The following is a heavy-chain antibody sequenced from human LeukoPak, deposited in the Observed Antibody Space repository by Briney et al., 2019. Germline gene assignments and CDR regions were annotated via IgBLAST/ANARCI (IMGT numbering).Heavy chain of an antibody. D-gene: IGHD2-2*01. Sequence: GGSLRLSCAASGFTFTIAWMSWVRQAPGKGLEWVGRIYSKTDGGTVDYATPVKGRFTISRDDSKNTLYLQMNSLKIEDTAVYYCAKDKDILLVPAATPFDYWGQGTLVTVSS. V-gene: IGHV3-15*01. CDR2: IYSKTDGGTV. CDR3: AKDKDILLVPAATPFDY. CDR1: GFTFTIAW. J-gene: IGHJ4*02.